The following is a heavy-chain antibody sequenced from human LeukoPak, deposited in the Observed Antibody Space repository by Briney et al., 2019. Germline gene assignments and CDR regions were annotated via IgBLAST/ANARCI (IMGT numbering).Heavy chain of an antibody. CDR2: IYTTDIT. CDR1: GFSLSDNY. D-gene: IGHD2-2*01. Sequence: GGSLRLSCAASGFSLSDNYMSWVRQAPGKGREWVSLIYTTDITHYAASVKGRFTISRDNSKNTVSLQMNSLRADDTAVYYCARAEYGNWFDPWGQGTLVTVSS. J-gene: IGHJ5*02. V-gene: IGHV3-53*01. CDR3: ARAEYGNWFDP.